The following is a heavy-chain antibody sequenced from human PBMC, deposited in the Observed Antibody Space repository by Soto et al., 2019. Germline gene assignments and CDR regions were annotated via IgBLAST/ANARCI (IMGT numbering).Heavy chain of an antibody. V-gene: IGHV4-31*03. CDR3: ARGGSGDIVVVAAIDY. CDR1: GCAISSGNYY. CDR2: IFYSGRT. J-gene: IGHJ4*02. D-gene: IGHD2-15*01. Sequence: QVQLQESGPGLVKPSQTLSLTCTVSGCAISSGNYYWSWIRQHPGKFLEWIGYIFYSGRTYSNPPRKRRVPISVGTSKNQFSLKRSSVTAADTAVYYCARGGSGDIVVVAAIDYWGQGTLVTVSS.